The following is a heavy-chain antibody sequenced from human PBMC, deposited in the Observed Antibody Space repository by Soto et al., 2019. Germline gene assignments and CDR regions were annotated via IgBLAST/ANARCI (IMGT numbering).Heavy chain of an antibody. CDR1: GFTFSSYA. J-gene: IGHJ4*02. Sequence: EVQLLKSGGGLVQPGGSLRLSCAASGFTFSSYAMSWVRQSPGKGLEWVSAISGSGGSTYYADPVKGRFTISRDNSKNTLYLQMNSLRAEDTAVYYCTKDGPYYDYIWGSYRNNYFDCSGQGTLVTVSS. CDR2: ISGSGGST. V-gene: IGHV3-23*01. D-gene: IGHD3-16*02. CDR3: TKDGPYYDYIWGSYRNNYFDC.